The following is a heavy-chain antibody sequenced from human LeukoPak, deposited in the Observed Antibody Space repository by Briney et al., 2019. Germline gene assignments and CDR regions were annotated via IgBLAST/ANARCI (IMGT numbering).Heavy chain of an antibody. CDR1: GFTFSSYA. CDR3: ARETDGWLRFYYYYYYMDV. V-gene: IGHV3-23*01. J-gene: IGHJ6*03. Sequence: GGSLRLSCAASGFTFSSYAMSWVRQAPGKGLEWVSAISGSGGSTYYADSVKGRFTISRDNSKNTLYLQMNSLRAEDTAVYYCARETDGWLRFYYYYYYMDVWGKGTTVTVSS. CDR2: ISGSGGST. D-gene: IGHD5-12*01.